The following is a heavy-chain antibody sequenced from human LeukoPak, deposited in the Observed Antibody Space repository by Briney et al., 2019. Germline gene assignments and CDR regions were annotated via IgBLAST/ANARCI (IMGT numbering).Heavy chain of an antibody. V-gene: IGHV1-69*13. Sequence: SVKVSCKASGGTFSSYAISWVRQAPGQGLEWMGGIIPTFGTANYAQKFQGRVTITADESTSTAYMELSSLRSEDTAVYYCARGKAAAGTLSYYYYMDVWGKGTTVTVSS. CDR1: GGTFSSYA. D-gene: IGHD6-13*01. J-gene: IGHJ6*03. CDR2: IIPTFGTA. CDR3: ARGKAAAGTLSYYYYMDV.